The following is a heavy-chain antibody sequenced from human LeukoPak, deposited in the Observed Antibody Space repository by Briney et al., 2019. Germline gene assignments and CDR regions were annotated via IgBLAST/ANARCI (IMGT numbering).Heavy chain of an antibody. J-gene: IGHJ4*02. Sequence: PGGSLRLSCVASGLTFSDYSMTWVRQAPGKGLFWVSGISAGSGSTYYADSVKGRFTISRDNSRNTLYLQMSSLRAEDTAVYYCAKDAAGPEYWGQGTLVTVSS. CDR1: GLTFSDYS. D-gene: IGHD6-13*01. CDR2: ISAGSGST. CDR3: AKDAAGPEY. V-gene: IGHV3-23*01.